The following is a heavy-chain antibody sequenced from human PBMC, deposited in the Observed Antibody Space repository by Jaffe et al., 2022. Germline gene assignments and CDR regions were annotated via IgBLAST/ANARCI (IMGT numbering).Heavy chain of an antibody. CDR3: ARGIPGSSSWYSDDAFDI. D-gene: IGHD6-13*01. CDR1: GFTFSSYS. J-gene: IGHJ3*02. Sequence: EVQLVESGGGLVQPGGSLRLSCAASGFTFSSYSMNWVRQAPGKGLEWVSYISSSSSTIYYADSVKGRFTISRDNAKNSLYLQMNSLRAEDTAVYYCARGIPGSSSWYSDDAFDIWGQGTMVTVSS. V-gene: IGHV3-48*01. CDR2: ISSSSSTI.